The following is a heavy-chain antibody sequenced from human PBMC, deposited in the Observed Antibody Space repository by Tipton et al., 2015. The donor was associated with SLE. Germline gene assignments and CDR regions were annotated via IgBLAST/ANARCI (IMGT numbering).Heavy chain of an antibody. D-gene: IGHD3-3*01. J-gene: IGHJ3*02. CDR3: AHITIFGVVPDGFDI. CDR2: ISGSGGST. Sequence: SLRLSCAASGFTFSSYAMSWVRQAPGKGLEWVSAISGSGGSTYYADSVKGRFTISRDNAKNSLYLQMNSLRAEDTAVYYCAHITIFGVVPDGFDIWGQGTMVTVSS. CDR1: GFTFSSYA. V-gene: IGHV3-23*01.